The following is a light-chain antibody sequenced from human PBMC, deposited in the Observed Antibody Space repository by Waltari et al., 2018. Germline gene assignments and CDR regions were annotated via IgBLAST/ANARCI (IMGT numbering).Light chain of an antibody. V-gene: IGLV1-40*01. Sequence: QSVLTQPPSVSGAPGQRVPLSCTGGSSNLGTYYEVHRYRLLQGAAPKLVMYGNTNRPSGVPDRFSGSKSGTSASLAIAGLQAEDEADYFCQSYDSSLGAWVFGGGTKVTVL. CDR1: SSNLGTYYE. CDR2: GNT. CDR3: QSYDSSLGAWV. J-gene: IGLJ3*02.